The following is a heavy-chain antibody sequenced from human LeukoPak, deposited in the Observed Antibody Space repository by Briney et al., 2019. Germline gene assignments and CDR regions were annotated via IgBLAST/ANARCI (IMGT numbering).Heavy chain of an antibody. CDR3: AIDPVFLEWLLLFDY. J-gene: IGHJ4*02. CDR1: GYTFTGYY. D-gene: IGHD3-3*01. CDR2: INPNSGGT. V-gene: IGHV1-2*06. Sequence: GASVKVSCKASGYTFTGYYMHWVRQAPGQGLEWMGRINPNSGGTNYAQKFQGRVTMTRDTSISTAYMELSRLRSDDTAVYYCAIDPVFLEWLLLFDYWGQGTLVTVSS.